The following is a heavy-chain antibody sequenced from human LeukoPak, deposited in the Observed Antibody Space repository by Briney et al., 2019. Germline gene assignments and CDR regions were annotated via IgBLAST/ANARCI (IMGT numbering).Heavy chain of an antibody. D-gene: IGHD3-9*01. V-gene: IGHV3-20*04. Sequence: PGGSLRLSCAASGFTFDDYGMSWVRQAPGKGLEWVSGINWNGGSTGYADSVKGRFTISRDNSKNTLYLQMNSLRAEDTAVYYCAKVNRNTYYDILTGLLNYYGMDVWGQGTTVTVSS. CDR3: AKVNRNTYYDILTGLLNYYGMDV. J-gene: IGHJ6*02. CDR2: INWNGGST. CDR1: GFTFDDYG.